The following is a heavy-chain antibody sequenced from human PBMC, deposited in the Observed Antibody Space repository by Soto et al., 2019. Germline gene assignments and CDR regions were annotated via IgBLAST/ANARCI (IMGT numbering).Heavy chain of an antibody. V-gene: IGHV3-23*01. D-gene: IGHD6-19*01. Sequence: GGSLRLSCAASGFTFSSYAMSWVRQAPGKGLEWVSAISGSGGSTYYADSVKGRFTISRDNSKNTLYLQMNSLRAEDTAVYYCAKDFLESQQWLVPGYFDDWGQGILVSVSS. CDR3: AKDFLESQQWLVPGYFDD. CDR1: GFTFSSYA. J-gene: IGHJ4*02. CDR2: ISGSGGST.